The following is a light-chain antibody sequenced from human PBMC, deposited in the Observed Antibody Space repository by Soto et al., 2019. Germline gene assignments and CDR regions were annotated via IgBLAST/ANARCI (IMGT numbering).Light chain of an antibody. Sequence: EIVLTQSPGTLSLSPGERATLSCRASQSVSSSYLAWYQQKPGQAPKLHIYGASSRATGIPDRFSGSGSGTDFTLTISRLEPEDFAVYYCQQYVSSPTWTFGQGTKVDIK. CDR2: GAS. V-gene: IGKV3-20*01. J-gene: IGKJ1*01. CDR1: QSVSSSY. CDR3: QQYVSSPTWT.